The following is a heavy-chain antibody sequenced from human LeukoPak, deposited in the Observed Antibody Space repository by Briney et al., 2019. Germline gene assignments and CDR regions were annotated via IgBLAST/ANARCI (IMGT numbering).Heavy chain of an antibody. CDR2: IRYDGSNK. D-gene: IGHD2-2*01. V-gene: IGHV3-30*02. J-gene: IGHJ6*03. CDR3: AKSPYYSSTSCSKGDYYMDV. CDR1: GFTFSSYG. Sequence: GGSLRLSCAASGFTFSSYGMHWVRQAPGKGLEWVAFIRYDGSNKYYADSVKGRFTISRDNSKNTLYLQMNSLRAEDTAVYYCAKSPYYSSTSCSKGDYYMDVWGKGTTVTVSS.